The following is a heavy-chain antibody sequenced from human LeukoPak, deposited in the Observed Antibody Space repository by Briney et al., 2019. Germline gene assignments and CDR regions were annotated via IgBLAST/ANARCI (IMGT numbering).Heavy chain of an antibody. CDR3: ARAWASPSLTLGMDV. D-gene: IGHD2-2*01. V-gene: IGHV1-2*04. Sequence: VASVKVSCKASGYTFTGYYMHWVRQAPGQGLEWMGWMNPNSGGTNYAQKFQGWVTMTRDTSISTAYMELSRLRSDDTAVYYCARAWASPSLTLGMDVWGQGTTVTVSS. J-gene: IGHJ6*02. CDR2: MNPNSGGT. CDR1: GYTFTGYY.